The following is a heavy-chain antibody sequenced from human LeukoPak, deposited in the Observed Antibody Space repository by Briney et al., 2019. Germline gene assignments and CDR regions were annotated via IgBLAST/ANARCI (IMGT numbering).Heavy chain of an antibody. CDR3: ARDGGRDTGYSDV. Sequence: GGSLRLSCAASGFIVSSKSMSWVRQAPGKGLEWVSTIYGDGTTYYADSVRGRFTISRDSSKNTLDLQMNRLRAEDTAVYYCARDGGRDTGYSDVWGQGTTVTVSS. V-gene: IGHV3-53*01. D-gene: IGHD5-12*01. CDR2: IYGDGTT. J-gene: IGHJ6*02. CDR1: GFIVSSKS.